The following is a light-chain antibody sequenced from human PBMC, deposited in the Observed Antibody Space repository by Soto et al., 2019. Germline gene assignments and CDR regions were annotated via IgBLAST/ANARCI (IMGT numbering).Light chain of an antibody. CDR3: QQRYNWPFT. V-gene: IGKV3-11*01. J-gene: IGKJ3*01. CDR1: QSVSSY. Sequence: EIVLTQSPATLSLSPGERATLSCRASQSVSSYLAWFQQKPGQAPRLLIYDASNRATGIPARFSGSGSGTDFTLTISSLEPEDFALYYCQQRYNWPFTVGLGTKLDI. CDR2: DAS.